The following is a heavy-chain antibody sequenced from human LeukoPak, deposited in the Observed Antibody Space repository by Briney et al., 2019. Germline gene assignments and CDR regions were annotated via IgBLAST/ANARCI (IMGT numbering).Heavy chain of an antibody. D-gene: IGHD3-10*01. CDR3: ARFEGGAFDP. CDR2: IYYSGST. Sequence: TSETLSLTCTVSGGSISSYYWSWIRQPPGKGLEWIGYIYYSGSTNYNPSLKSRVTISVDTSKNQFSLKLSSVTAADTAVYYCARFEGGAFDPWGQGTLVTVSS. CDR1: GGSISSYY. V-gene: IGHV4-59*01. J-gene: IGHJ5*02.